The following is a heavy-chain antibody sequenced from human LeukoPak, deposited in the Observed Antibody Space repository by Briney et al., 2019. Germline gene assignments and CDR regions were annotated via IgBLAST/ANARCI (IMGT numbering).Heavy chain of an antibody. V-gene: IGHV3-23*01. D-gene: IGHD3-22*01. CDR2: ISSSGAAT. CDR3: AKDRPNYYGSNGHYYKLNGDC. Sequence: GGSLRLSCAASGFTFSSYAMSWVRQAPGKGVEWVSSISSSGAATYYADSVKGRFTISRDNSDNTLYLQMNSLRAEDTAVYYCAKDRPNYYGSNGHYYKLNGDCWGQGTLVTVPS. CDR1: GFTFSSYA. J-gene: IGHJ4*02.